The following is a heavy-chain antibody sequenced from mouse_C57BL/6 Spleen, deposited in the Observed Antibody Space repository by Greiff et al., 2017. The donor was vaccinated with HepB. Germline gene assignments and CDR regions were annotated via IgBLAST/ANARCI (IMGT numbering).Heavy chain of an antibody. Sequence: VKVVESGGGLVKPGGSLKLSCAASGFTFSDYGMHWVRQAPEKGLEWVAYISSGSSTIYYADTVKGRFTISRDNAKNTLFLQMTSLRSEDTAMYYCARDGYDEGRPFDYWGQGTTLTVSS. CDR3: ARDGYDEGRPFDY. CDR2: ISSGSSTI. D-gene: IGHD2-2*01. J-gene: IGHJ2*01. CDR1: GFTFSDYG. V-gene: IGHV5-17*01.